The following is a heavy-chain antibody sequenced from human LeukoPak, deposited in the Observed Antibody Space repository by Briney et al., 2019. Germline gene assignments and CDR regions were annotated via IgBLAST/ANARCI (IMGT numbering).Heavy chain of an antibody. V-gene: IGHV4-30-4*08. CDR2: IYYSGST. Sequence: SQTLSLTCTVSGGSISSDDYYWSWIRQHPGKGLEWIGYIYYSGSTNYNPSLKSRVTISVDTSKNQFSLKLSSVTAADTAVYYCARRGQARGYNYFDYWGQGTLVTVSS. CDR1: GGSISSDDYY. CDR3: ARRGQARGYNYFDY. J-gene: IGHJ4*02. D-gene: IGHD3-10*01.